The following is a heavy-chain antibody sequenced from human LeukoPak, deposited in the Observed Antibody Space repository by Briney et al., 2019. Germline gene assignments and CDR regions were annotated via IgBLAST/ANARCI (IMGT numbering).Heavy chain of an antibody. V-gene: IGHV3-23*01. J-gene: IGHJ4*02. CDR2: ISGSGGNT. Sequence: PGGSLRLSCADSGFTFSNYAMSWVRQAPGKGLEWVSAISGSGGNTCYADSVKGRFTISRDNSKNTLYLQMNSLRAEDTAVYYCANDGAYDSSGYFMSFNYWGQGTLVTVSS. CDR3: ANDGAYDSSGYFMSFNY. CDR1: GFTFSNYA. D-gene: IGHD3-22*01.